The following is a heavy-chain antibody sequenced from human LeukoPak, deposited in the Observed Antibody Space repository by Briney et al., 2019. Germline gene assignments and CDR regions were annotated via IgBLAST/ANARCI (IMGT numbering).Heavy chain of an antibody. J-gene: IGHJ5*02. D-gene: IGHD2-2*01. Sequence: SQTLSLTCAISGDSVSSNSVTWNWIRQSPSRGLEWLGRTYYRSTWYNDYAVSVRGRITVNPDTSKNQFSLHLNSVTPEDTAVYYCAKRLTQYDCFDPWGQGILVTVSS. CDR1: GDSVSSNSVT. CDR3: AKRLTQYDCFDP. CDR2: TYYRSTWYN. V-gene: IGHV6-1*01.